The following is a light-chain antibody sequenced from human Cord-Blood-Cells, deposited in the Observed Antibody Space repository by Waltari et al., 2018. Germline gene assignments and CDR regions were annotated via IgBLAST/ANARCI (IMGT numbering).Light chain of an antibody. CDR1: ALPKQY. CDR2: KDS. V-gene: IGLV3-25*03. Sequence: SYELTQPPSVSVSPGQTARITCSGDALPKQYANGYQQKPGQAPVLVIYKDSERPSGIPERFSGSSSGTTVTLTISGVQAEDEDDYYCQSADSSGTYRVFGGGTKLTVL. CDR3: QSADSSGTYRV. J-gene: IGLJ3*02.